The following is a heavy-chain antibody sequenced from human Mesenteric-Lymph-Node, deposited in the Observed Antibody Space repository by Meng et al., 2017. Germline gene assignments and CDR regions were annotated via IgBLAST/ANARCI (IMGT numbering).Heavy chain of an antibody. J-gene: IGHJ4*02. D-gene: IGHD3-10*01. Sequence: LEPQEPGPGLVKPSETLSLTCTVSGGSISSNGYYWDWVRQPPGKGLEWIGAIYHSGSTSYNPSLQSRVTMFVDTSKNQFSLMLTSVTATDTAVYYCARRRGGSGRDCWGQGTLVTVSS. CDR1: GGSISSNGYY. V-gene: IGHV4-39*01. CDR3: ARRRGGSGRDC. CDR2: IYHSGST.